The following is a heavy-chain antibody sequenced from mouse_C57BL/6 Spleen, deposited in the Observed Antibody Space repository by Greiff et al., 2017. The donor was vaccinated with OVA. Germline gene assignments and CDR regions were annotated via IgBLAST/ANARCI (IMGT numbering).Heavy chain of an antibody. V-gene: IGHV1-59*01. J-gene: IGHJ2*01. CDR3: ARSDYSNFDFDY. Sequence: VQLQQPGAELVRPGTSVKLSCKASGYTFTSYWMHWVKQRPGQGLEWIGVIDPSDSYTNYNQKFKGKATLTVDTSSSTAYMQLSSLTSEDSAVYYCARSDYSNFDFDYWGQGTTLTVSS. D-gene: IGHD2-5*01. CDR1: GYTFTSYW. CDR2: IDPSDSYT.